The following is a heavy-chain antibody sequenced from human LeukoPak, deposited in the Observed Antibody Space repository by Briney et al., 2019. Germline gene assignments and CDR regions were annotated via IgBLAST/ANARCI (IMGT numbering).Heavy chain of an antibody. CDR3: AKPSSG. V-gene: IGHV3-30*18. Sequence: GGSLRLSCAASGFTFSSYGMHWVRQAPGKGLEWVAVMSYDGSNKYYADSVKGRFTISRDNSKNTLYLQMNSLGAEDTAVYYCAKPSSGWGQGTLVTVSS. D-gene: IGHD6-19*01. CDR1: GFTFSSYG. J-gene: IGHJ4*02. CDR2: MSYDGSNK.